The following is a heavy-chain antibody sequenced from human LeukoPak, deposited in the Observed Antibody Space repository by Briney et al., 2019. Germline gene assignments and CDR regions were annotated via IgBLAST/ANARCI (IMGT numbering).Heavy chain of an antibody. V-gene: IGHV3-48*02. CDR1: GFTFSSYS. D-gene: IGHD4-23*01. Sequence: PGGSLRLSCAASGFTFSSYSMNWVRQAPGRGLKWVSYISSSSSTIYYADSVKGRFTISRDNAKNSLYLQMNSLRDEDTAVYYCARLSKAYGGPQWVGNWGQGTLVTVSS. CDR3: ARLSKAYGGPQWVGN. J-gene: IGHJ4*02. CDR2: ISSSSSTI.